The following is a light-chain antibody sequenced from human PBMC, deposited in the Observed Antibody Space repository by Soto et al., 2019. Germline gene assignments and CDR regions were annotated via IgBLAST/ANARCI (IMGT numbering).Light chain of an antibody. Sequence: EVVLTQSPGTLSLSPGERATLSCRASQTVNSSYLAWYQQKPGQAPRLLIYSASSRATDIPDRFSGSGSGRDFTLTISRLEPEDFQVYYCQRYGLSPPKSTFGQGTKLEIK. J-gene: IGKJ2*01. CDR3: QRYGLSPPKST. CDR1: QTVNSSY. V-gene: IGKV3-20*01. CDR2: SAS.